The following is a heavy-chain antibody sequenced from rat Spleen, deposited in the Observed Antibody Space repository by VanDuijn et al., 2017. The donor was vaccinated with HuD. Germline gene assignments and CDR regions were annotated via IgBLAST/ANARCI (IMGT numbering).Heavy chain of an antibody. J-gene: IGHJ3*01. CDR3: TTVLQGHGFAY. D-gene: IGHD1-1*01. CDR1: GFTFSSYW. CDR2: ISPDGGST. V-gene: IGHV5-58*01. Sequence: EVQLVETGGGLVHPGESLKLSCVASGFTFSSYWMFWIRQAPGEGLEWLSSISPDGGSTYYPDSMKGRFTISRHNTQNTLYLQMNSLRSEDTATYYCTTVLQGHGFAYWGQGTLVTVSS.